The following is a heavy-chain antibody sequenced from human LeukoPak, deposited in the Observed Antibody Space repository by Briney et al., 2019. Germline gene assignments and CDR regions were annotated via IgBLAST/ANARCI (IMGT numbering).Heavy chain of an antibody. J-gene: IGHJ5*02. CDR3: ARDSSTYYSASSGYSP. CDR2: IKQDRSEK. V-gene: IGHV3-7*01. Sequence: PGGSLRLSCAASGFTFSSYWMSWVRQAPGKGLDWVANIKQDRSEKYYVDFVKGRFNIPRDNAKNSLYLQMTTLRAEDTAVYYCARDSSTYYSASSGYSPWGQGTLVTVSS. D-gene: IGHD3-22*01. CDR1: GFTFSSYW.